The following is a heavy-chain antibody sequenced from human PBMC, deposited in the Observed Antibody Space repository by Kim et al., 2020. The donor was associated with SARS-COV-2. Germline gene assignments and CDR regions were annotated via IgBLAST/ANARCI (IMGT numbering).Heavy chain of an antibody. Sequence: SETLSLTCAVSGGSISSSNWWSWVRQSSGKGLEWIGEIYHDGSTNYNPSLRSRVTISVDKSKNQFSLKLSSVTAADTAVYYCVAWDTRREYFQHWGQGTLVTVSS. V-gene: IGHV4-4*02. J-gene: IGHJ1*01. CDR3: VAWDTRREYFQH. CDR2: IYHDGST. D-gene: IGHD5-18*01. CDR1: GGSISSSNW.